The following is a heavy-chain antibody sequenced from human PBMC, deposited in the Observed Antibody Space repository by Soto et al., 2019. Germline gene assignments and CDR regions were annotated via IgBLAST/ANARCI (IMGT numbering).Heavy chain of an antibody. CDR1: GGSISSGGYY. D-gene: IGHD5-18*01. CDR2: IYYSGST. J-gene: IGHJ3*02. V-gene: IGHV4-31*03. CDR3: ARVSRLQLWLVAFDI. Sequence: QVQLQESGPGLVKPSQTLSLTCTVSGGSISSGGYYWSWIRQHPGKGLEWIGYIYYSGSTYYNPSLKSRVTISVDTSKNQFSLKLSSVTAADTAVYYCARVSRLQLWLVAFDIWGQGTMVTVSS.